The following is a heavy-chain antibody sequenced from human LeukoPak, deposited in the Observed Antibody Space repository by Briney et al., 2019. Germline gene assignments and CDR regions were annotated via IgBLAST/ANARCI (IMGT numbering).Heavy chain of an antibody. D-gene: IGHD3-10*01. V-gene: IGHV1-69*13. CDR3: ARDQSGSGSYYINPPFDY. CDR1: GGTFSSYA. J-gene: IGHJ4*02. CDR2: IIPIFGTA. Sequence: ASVKVSCKASGGTFSSYAISWVRQAPGQGLEWMGGIIPIFGTANYAQKFQGRVTITADESTSTAYMELSSLRAEDTAVYYCARDQSGSGSYYINPPFDYWGQGTLVTVSS.